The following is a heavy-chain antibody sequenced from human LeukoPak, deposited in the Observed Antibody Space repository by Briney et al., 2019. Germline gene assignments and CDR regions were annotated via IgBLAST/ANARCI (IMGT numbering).Heavy chain of an antibody. J-gene: IGHJ4*02. CDR1: GYTFTSYD. V-gene: IGHV1-8*01. CDR2: MNPNSGNT. D-gene: IGHD3-10*01. Sequence: ASVKVSRKASGYTFTSYDINWVRQAPGQGLEWMGWMNPNSGNTGYAQKFQGRVTITRNTSISTAYMELSSLRSEDTAVYYCAGESGSGSYYSWGQGTLVTVSS. CDR3: AGESGSGSYYS.